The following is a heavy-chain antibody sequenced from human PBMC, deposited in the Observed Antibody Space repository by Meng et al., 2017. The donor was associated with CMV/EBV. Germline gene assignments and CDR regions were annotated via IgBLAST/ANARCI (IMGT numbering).Heavy chain of an antibody. Sequence: GGSLRLSCAASGFTISSYEMNWVRQAPGKGLEWVSYISSSGSTIYYADSVKGRFTISRDNAKNSLYLQMNSLRAEDTAVYYCAREGWGWLPGSGMDVWGQGTTVTVSS. CDR3: AREGWGWLPGSGMDV. D-gene: IGHD3-16*01. CDR1: GFTISSYE. V-gene: IGHV3-48*03. J-gene: IGHJ6*02. CDR2: ISSSGSTI.